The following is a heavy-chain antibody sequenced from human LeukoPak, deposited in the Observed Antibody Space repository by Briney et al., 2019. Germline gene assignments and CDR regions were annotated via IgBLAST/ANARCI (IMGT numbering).Heavy chain of an antibody. CDR3: AKGCSSTSCLDY. Sequence: GGSLRLSCAAPGFTFSSYAMSWVRQAPGKGLEWVSAISGSGGSTYYADSVKGRFTISRDNSKNTLYLQMNSLRAEDTAVYYCAKGCSSTSCLDYWGQGTLVTVSS. V-gene: IGHV3-23*01. CDR2: ISGSGGST. J-gene: IGHJ4*02. D-gene: IGHD2-2*01. CDR1: GFTFSSYA.